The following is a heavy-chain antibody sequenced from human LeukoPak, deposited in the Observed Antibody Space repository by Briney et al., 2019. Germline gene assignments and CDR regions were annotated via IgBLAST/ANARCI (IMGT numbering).Heavy chain of an antibody. Sequence: PSETLSLTCTVSGGSISNYYWNWIRQPPGKGLQWIGYIYYSGSTNYNPSLKSRVTISVDTSKNHFSLKLTSVTAADTAVYYCARAGRWEGRPHAFDIWGQGTMVTVSS. CDR1: GGSISNYY. V-gene: IGHV4-59*01. CDR2: IYYSGST. CDR3: ARAGRWEGRPHAFDI. D-gene: IGHD1-26*01. J-gene: IGHJ3*02.